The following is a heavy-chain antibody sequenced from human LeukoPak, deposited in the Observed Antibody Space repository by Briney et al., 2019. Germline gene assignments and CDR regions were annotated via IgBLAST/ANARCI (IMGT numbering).Heavy chain of an antibody. Sequence: GGSLRLSCAASGFTFSSYSMNWVRQAPGKGLEWVSYITFSSSIIYYADSVRGRFTISRDNAKNSLYLQMNSLRAEDTAVYYCARDLQVYYGSGSYPYPFDYWGQGTLVTVSS. V-gene: IGHV3-48*04. CDR3: ARDLQVYYGSGSYPYPFDY. CDR1: GFTFSSYS. J-gene: IGHJ4*02. CDR2: ITFSSSII. D-gene: IGHD3-10*01.